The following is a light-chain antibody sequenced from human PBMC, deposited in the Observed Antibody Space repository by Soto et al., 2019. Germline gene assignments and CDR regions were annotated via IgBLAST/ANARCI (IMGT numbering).Light chain of an antibody. CDR2: DVS. V-gene: IGLV2-11*01. CDR3: CSYAGSYTFV. CDR1: SNDVGGYKY. Sequence: QSVLTQPASVSGSPGQSVTISCTGTSNDVGGYKYVSWYQQYPGKAPKLMIYDVSKRPSGVPDRFSGSKSGNTASLTISGLQAEDEADYYCCSYAGSYTFVFGTGTKVTVL. J-gene: IGLJ1*01.